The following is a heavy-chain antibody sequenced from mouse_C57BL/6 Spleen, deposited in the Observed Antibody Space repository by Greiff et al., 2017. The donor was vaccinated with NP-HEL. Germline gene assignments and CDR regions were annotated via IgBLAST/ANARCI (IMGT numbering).Heavy chain of an antibody. J-gene: IGHJ1*03. D-gene: IGHD4-1*01. CDR3: ARPVGRGYFEV. Sequence: QVQLQQPGAELVKPGASVKLSCKASGYTFTSYWMQWVKQRPGQGLEWIGEIDPSDSYTNYNQKFKGKATLTVDTSSSTAYMQLSSLTSEDSAVYYCARPVGRGYFEVWGTGTTVTGSS. V-gene: IGHV1-50*01. CDR2: IDPSDSYT. CDR1: GYTFTSYW.